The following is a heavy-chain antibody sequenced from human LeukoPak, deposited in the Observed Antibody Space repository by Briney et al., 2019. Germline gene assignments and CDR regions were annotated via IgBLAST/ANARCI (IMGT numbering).Heavy chain of an antibody. V-gene: IGHV4-34*01. Sequence: SGTLSLTCAVYGGSFSGYYWSWIRQPPGKGLEWIGEINHSGSTNHNPSLKSRVTISVDTSKNQFSLKLSSVTAADTAVYYCARGLRWYYYYMDVWGKGTTVTVSS. CDR3: ARGLRWYYYYMDV. CDR2: INHSGST. J-gene: IGHJ6*03. D-gene: IGHD4-23*01. CDR1: GGSFSGYY.